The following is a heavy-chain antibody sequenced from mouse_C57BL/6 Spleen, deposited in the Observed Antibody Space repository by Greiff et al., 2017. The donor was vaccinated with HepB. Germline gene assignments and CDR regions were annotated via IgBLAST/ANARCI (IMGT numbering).Heavy chain of an antibody. D-gene: IGHD2-4*01. CDR2: INPGSGGT. J-gene: IGHJ3*01. CDR3: ARGGDYDPFAY. Sequence: VQGVESGAELVRPGTSVKVSCKASGYAFTNYLIEWVKQRPGQGLEWIGVINPGSGGTNYNEKFKGKATLTADKSSSTAYMQLSSLTSEDSAVYFCARGGDYDPFAYWGQGTLVTVSA. CDR1: GYAFTNYL. V-gene: IGHV1-54*01.